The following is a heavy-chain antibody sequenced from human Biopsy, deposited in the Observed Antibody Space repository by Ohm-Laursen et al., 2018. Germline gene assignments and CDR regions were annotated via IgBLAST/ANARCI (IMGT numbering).Heavy chain of an antibody. CDR1: GDSISSNY. CDR3: ARSNGYGDYRFDD. V-gene: IGHV4-59*01. D-gene: IGHD4-11*01. Sequence: PSQTLSLTCTVSGDSISSNYWSWIRQTPGKGLEWIGYIYYSGSTNYNPSLKSRVTISVDTSKNQFSLMLSSVTAADTAVYYCARSNGYGDYRFDDWGQGTLVTVAS. J-gene: IGHJ4*02. CDR2: IYYSGST.